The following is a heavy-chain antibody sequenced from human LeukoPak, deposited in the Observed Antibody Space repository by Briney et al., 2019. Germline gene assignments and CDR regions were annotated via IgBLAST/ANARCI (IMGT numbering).Heavy chain of an antibody. Sequence: PSETLSLTCAVHGGSFSGYYWSWIRQPPGKGLEWIGEMNPSGSTKYSPSLKSRVTIFVDTSKNQFSLNQFSLKLSSVTAADTAVYYCARGRFRYGDYVDYWGQGTLVTVSS. V-gene: IGHV4-34*01. J-gene: IGHJ4*02. CDR2: MNPSGST. D-gene: IGHD4-17*01. CDR1: GGSFSGYY. CDR3: ARGRFRYGDYVDY.